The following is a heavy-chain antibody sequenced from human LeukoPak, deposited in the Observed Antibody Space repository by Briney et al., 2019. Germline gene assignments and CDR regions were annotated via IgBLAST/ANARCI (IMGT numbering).Heavy chain of an antibody. V-gene: IGHV1-2*06. CDR2: INPNSGGT. D-gene: IGHD3-3*01. CDR1: GYTFTGYY. CDR3: ARGYYDFWSGYQEGEFDY. Sequence: ASVKVSCKASGYTFTGYYMHWVRQAPGQGLEWMGRINPNSGGTNYAQKFQGRVTMTRDTSISTAYMELSRLISDDTAVYYCARGYYDFWSGYQEGEFDYWGQGTLVTVSS. J-gene: IGHJ4*02.